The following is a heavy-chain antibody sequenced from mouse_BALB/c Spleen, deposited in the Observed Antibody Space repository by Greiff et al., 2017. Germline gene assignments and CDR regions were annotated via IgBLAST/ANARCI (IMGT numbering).Heavy chain of an antibody. CDR3: ARAITTATSLDY. J-gene: IGHJ2*01. Sequence: QVQLKESGAELVRPGVSVKISCKGSGYTFTDYAMHWVKQSHAKSLEWIGVISTYYGDASYNQKFKGKATMTVDKSSSTAYMELARLTSEDSAIYYCARAITTATSLDYWGQGTTLTVSS. CDR1: GYTFTDYA. D-gene: IGHD1-2*01. V-gene: IGHV1S137*01. CDR2: ISTYYGDA.